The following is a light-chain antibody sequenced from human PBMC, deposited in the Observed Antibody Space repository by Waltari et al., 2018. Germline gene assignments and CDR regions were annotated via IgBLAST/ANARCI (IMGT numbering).Light chain of an antibody. CDR3: SSYISSSTLEL. J-gene: IGLJ2*01. CDR1: SSDVRAYNH. V-gene: IGLV2-14*03. CDR2: DVR. Sequence: QSALTQPASVSGSPGQSITLSCTGTSSDVRAYNHVSCYQQHPGKAPKLMLFDVRNRPSGVSNRFSGSKSGNTASLTISGLQAEDEAGYYCSSYISSSTLELFGGGTSLTVL.